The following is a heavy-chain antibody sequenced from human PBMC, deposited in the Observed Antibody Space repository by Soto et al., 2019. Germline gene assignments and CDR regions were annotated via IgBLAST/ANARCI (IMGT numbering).Heavy chain of an antibody. CDR2: ISWHSGTI. CDR1: EFSFRNYG. J-gene: IGHJ4*02. Sequence: VHLVESGGGLVQPGRSLRLSCAASEFSFRNYGMHWVRRVPGKGLEWVSGISWHSGTIGYADSVRGRFTISRDNAKNSLYLQMNSLRPEDTALYYCVKEKLYSNYEYYFDSWGQGTLVTVSS. CDR3: VKEKLYSNYEYYFDS. D-gene: IGHD4-4*01. V-gene: IGHV3-9*01.